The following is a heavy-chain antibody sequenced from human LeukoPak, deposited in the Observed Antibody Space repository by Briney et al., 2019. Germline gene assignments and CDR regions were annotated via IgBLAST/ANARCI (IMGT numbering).Heavy chain of an antibody. D-gene: IGHD6-13*01. J-gene: IGHJ3*02. CDR3: ASGQQLVRLGNAFDI. CDR1: GGTFSSYA. Sequence: ASVKVSCKASGGTFSSYAISWVRQAPGQGLEWMGGIIPIFGTANYAQKFQGRVTITTDESTSTAYMELSSLRFEDTAVYYCASGQQLVRLGNAFDIWGQGTMVTVSS. V-gene: IGHV1-69*05. CDR2: IIPIFGTA.